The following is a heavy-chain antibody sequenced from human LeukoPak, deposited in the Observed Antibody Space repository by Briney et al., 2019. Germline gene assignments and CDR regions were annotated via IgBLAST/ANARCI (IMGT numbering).Heavy chain of an antibody. CDR3: ATEYYGAYNF. CDR1: GFTFNNAW. Sequence: GGSLRLSCSASGFTFNNAWMSWVRQAPGKGLEWVGRIKSKSDGGTTDYAAPVKGRFTISRDDSKNTLYLQMNCLKTEDTAVYFCATEYYGAYNFWGQGTLVTVPS. V-gene: IGHV3-15*01. D-gene: IGHD4-17*01. J-gene: IGHJ4*02. CDR2: IKSKSDGGTT.